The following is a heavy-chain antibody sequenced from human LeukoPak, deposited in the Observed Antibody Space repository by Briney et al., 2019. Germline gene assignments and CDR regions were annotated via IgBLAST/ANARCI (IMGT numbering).Heavy chain of an antibody. J-gene: IGHJ4*02. D-gene: IGHD3-22*01. Sequence: PGGSLRLSCAASGFIFRDYSMHWVRHVPGKGLEGISLISGDGVTTYYADSVKGRFTISRDNHEDTLYLQMNTLRTEDTAFYYCARGVNTISFTFDYWARGSLVTVSS. V-gene: IGHV3-43*02. CDR1: GFIFRDYS. CDR2: ISGDGVTT. CDR3: ARGVNTISFTFDY.